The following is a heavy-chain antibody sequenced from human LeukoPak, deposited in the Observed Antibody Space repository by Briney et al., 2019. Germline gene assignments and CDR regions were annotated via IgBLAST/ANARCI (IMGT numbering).Heavy chain of an antibody. V-gene: IGHV1-69*13. J-gene: IGHJ4*02. CDR3: AKEVLLWFGFDY. CDR1: GGTFSSYA. D-gene: IGHD3-10*01. CDR2: IIPIFGTA. Sequence: ASVKVSCKASGGTFSSYAISWVRQAPGQGLEWMGGIIPIFGTANYAQKFQGRVTITADESTSTAYMELSSLRSEDTAVYYCAKEVLLWFGFDYWGQGTLVTVSS.